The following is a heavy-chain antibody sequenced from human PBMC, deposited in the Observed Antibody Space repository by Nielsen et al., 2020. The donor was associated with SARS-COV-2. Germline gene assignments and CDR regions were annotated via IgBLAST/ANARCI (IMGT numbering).Heavy chain of an antibody. D-gene: IGHD6-19*01. V-gene: IGHV3-9*01. J-gene: IGHJ6*02. CDR3: AKDQTEGVAGNYHYYGMDV. CDR2: IYWNGGNI. Sequence: SLKISCAASGFTFGDYAMHWVRQVPGKGLEWVSGIYWNGGNIGYADSVKGRFTISRDNAKNSLYLQMNSLRDEDTALYYCAKDQTEGVAGNYHYYGMDVWGQGTTVTVSS. CDR1: GFTFGDYA.